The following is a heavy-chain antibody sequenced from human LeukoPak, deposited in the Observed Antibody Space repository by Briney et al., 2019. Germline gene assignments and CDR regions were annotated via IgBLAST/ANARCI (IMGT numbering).Heavy chain of an antibody. V-gene: IGHV4-4*07. CDR1: GGSISSYY. D-gene: IGHD1-14*01. CDR2: LYTSGNT. J-gene: IGHJ6*04. CDR3: ATGWRAMDV. Sequence: KASETLSLTCTVSGGSISSYYWSWIRQPAGKGLEWIGRLYTSGNTNYNPSLKSRVTMSVDTSKNQFSLKVSSVTAADTAVYYCATGWRAMDVWGKGTTVTVSS.